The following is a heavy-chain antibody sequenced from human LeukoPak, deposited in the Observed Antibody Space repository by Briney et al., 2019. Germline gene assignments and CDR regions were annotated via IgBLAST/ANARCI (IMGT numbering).Heavy chain of an antibody. CDR1: GFTFGSYW. J-gene: IGHJ4*02. Sequence: PGGSLRLSCAASGFTFGSYWMTWVRQAPGRGLEWVANIKQDRSEKYYVDSVEGRFTISRDNAMSSLYLQMNTLRAEDMAVYYCARTTYCDYWGQGTLVTVSS. CDR3: ARTTYCDY. V-gene: IGHV3-7*01. D-gene: IGHD2/OR15-2a*01. CDR2: IKQDRSEK.